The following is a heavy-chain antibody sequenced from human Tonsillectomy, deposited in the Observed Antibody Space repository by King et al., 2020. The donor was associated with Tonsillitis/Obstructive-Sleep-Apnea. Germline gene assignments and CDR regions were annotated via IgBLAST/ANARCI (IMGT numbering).Heavy chain of an antibody. CDR2: IRSKAYGGTT. J-gene: IGHJ4*02. V-gene: IGHV3-49*04. Sequence: VQLVESGGGLVQPGRSLRLSCTASGFTFGDYAMSWVRQAPGKGLEWVGFIRSKAYGGTTEYAASVKGRFTISRDDSKSIAYLQMNSLKTEDTAVYYCTRVTEFDWLLFGYFDYWGQGTLVTVSS. CDR1: GFTFGDYA. CDR3: TRVTEFDWLLFGYFDY. D-gene: IGHD3-9*01.